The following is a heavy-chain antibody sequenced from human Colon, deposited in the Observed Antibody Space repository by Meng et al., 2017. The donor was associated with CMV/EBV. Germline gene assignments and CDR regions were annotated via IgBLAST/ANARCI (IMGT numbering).Heavy chain of an antibody. CDR2: ITPEGGRA. CDR3: ARDFWTAEYSSPGDDFDF. V-gene: IGHV3-74*01. J-gene: IGHJ4*02. D-gene: IGHD6-6*01. Sequence: TVRSAWMHWVRQAPGKGLVGVSRITPEGGRADYADSVKGRFTISRDNVKNTVFLQMNNLRVEDTAVYYCARDFWTAEYSSPGDDFDFWGQGTLVTVSS. CDR1: TVRSAW.